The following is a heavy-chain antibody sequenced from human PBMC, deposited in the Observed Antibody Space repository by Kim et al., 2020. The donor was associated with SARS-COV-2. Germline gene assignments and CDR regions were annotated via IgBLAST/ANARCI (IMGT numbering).Heavy chain of an antibody. J-gene: IGHJ5*02. CDR3: ATGIDYGDYVAWFDP. Sequence: ASVKVSCKVSGYTLTELSMHWVRQAPGKGLEWMGGFDPEDGETIYAQKFQGRVTMTEDTSTDTAYMELSSLRSEDTAVYYCATGIDYGDYVAWFDPWGQGTLVTVSS. CDR2: FDPEDGET. CDR1: GYTLTELS. D-gene: IGHD4-17*01. V-gene: IGHV1-24*01.